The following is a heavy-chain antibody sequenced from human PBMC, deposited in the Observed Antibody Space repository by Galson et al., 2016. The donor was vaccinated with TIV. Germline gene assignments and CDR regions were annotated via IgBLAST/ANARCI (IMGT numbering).Heavy chain of an antibody. Sequence: VKVSCKVSGYIFTERFIHWVRQAPGERPEWVGRVDPDNGETLYAEKFQGRVTMAADTSGDTAFMELSNLRSEDTAFFYCTTGGGSSGSYYFDFWGLATLVTVSS. CDR3: TTGGGSSGSYYFDF. V-gene: IGHV1-69-2*01. J-gene: IGHJ4*02. CDR1: GYIFTERF. CDR2: VDPDNGET. D-gene: IGHD5-12*01.